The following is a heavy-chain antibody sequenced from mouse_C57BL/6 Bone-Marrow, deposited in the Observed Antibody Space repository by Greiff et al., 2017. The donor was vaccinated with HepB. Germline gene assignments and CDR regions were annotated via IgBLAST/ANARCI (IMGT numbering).Heavy chain of an antibody. D-gene: IGHD1-1*01. V-gene: IGHV1-19*01. CDR2: INPYNGCT. J-gene: IGHJ2*01. Sequence: EVQLQQSGPVLVKPGASVKMSCKASGYTFTDYYMNWVKQSHGKSLEWIGVINPYNGCTSYNQKFKGKATLTVDKSSSTAYMELNSLTSEDSAVYYCARWGTVVATNPLFDYWGQGTTLTVSS. CDR3: ARWGTVVATNPLFDY. CDR1: GYTFTDYY.